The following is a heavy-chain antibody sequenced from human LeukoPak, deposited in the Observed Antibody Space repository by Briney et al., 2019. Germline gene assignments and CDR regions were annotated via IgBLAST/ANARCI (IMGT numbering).Heavy chain of an antibody. J-gene: IGHJ6*02. CDR3: AKDRRYSGSYYSYYGMDV. D-gene: IGHD1-26*01. Sequence: GGSLRLSCAASGFTFSSYGMHWVRQAPGKGLERVAVISYDGSNKYYADSVKGRFTISRDNSKNTLYLQMNSLRAEDTAVYYCAKDRRYSGSYYSYYGMDVWGQGTTVTVSS. CDR1: GFTFSSYG. V-gene: IGHV3-30*18. CDR2: ISYDGSNK.